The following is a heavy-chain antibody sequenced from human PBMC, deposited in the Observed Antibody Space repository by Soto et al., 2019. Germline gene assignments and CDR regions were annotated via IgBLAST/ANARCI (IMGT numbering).Heavy chain of an antibody. Sequence: LRLSCAASGFPFSSYSMNWVRQAPGKGLEWVSSISSSSSFIYYADSVKGRFTISRDNAKNSLFLQMNSLIAEDTAVYYCARDSMVRGFIMFDYWGQGTLGTFS. CDR3: ARDSMVRGFIMFDY. CDR1: GFPFSSYS. J-gene: IGHJ4*02. D-gene: IGHD3-10*01. CDR2: ISSSSSFI. V-gene: IGHV3-21*01.